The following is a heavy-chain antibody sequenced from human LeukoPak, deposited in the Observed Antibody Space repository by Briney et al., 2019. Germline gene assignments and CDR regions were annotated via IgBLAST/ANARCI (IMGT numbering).Heavy chain of an antibody. D-gene: IGHD2-2*01. CDR2: IIPIFGTA. Sequence: SVKVSCKASGGTFSSYAISWVRQAPGQGLEWMGGIIPIFGTANYAQKFQGRVTITADESTSTAYMELSSLRSEDAAVYYCALGTGWRNFDYWGQGTLVTVSS. J-gene: IGHJ4*02. CDR3: ALGTGWRNFDY. CDR1: GGTFSSYA. V-gene: IGHV1-69*01.